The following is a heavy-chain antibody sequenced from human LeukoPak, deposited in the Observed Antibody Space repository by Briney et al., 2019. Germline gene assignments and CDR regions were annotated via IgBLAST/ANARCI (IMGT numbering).Heavy chain of an antibody. J-gene: IGHJ6*02. D-gene: IGHD3-22*01. V-gene: IGHV1-3*01. CDR1: GYTFTSYA. CDR3: ARDRQPAMIVVVDYYYGMDV. CDR2: INAGNGNT. Sequence: ASVKVSYKASGYTFTSYAMHWVRQAPGQRLEWMGWINAGNGNTKYSQKFQGRVTITRDTSASTAYMELSSLRSEDTAVYYCARDRQPAMIVVVDYYYGMDVWGQGTTVTVSS.